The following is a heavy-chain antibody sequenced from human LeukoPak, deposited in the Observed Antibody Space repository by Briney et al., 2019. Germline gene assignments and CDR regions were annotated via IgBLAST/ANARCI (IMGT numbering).Heavy chain of an antibody. V-gene: IGHV1-18*01. CDR2: ISAYNGNT. J-gene: IGHJ4*02. CDR3: ARSENLRYFDWYDY. CDR1: GYTFTSYG. Sequence: ASVKVSCKASGYTFTSYGISWVRQAPGQGLEWMGWISAYNGNTNYAQKLQGRVTMTTDTSTSTAYMELRSLRSDDTAVHYCARSENLRYFDWYDYWGQGTLVTVSS. D-gene: IGHD3-9*01.